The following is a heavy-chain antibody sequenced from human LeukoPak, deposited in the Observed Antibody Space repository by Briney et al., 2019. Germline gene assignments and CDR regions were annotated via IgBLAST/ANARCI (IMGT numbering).Heavy chain of an antibody. CDR1: GYTFSNNW. CDR2: IFPGDSGT. Sequence: GESLKISCKGSGYTFSNNWIVWVRQIPGKGLEWMGIIFPGDSGTRYSPSFQGLVTISADKSINTAYLQWSSLKASDTAIYYCARESRLTYPDYWGQGTLVSVSS. CDR3: ARESRLTYPDY. D-gene: IGHD6-6*01. V-gene: IGHV5-51*01. J-gene: IGHJ4*02.